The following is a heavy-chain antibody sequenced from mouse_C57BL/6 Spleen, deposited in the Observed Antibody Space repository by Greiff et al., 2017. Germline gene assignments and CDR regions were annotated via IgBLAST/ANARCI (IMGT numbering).Heavy chain of an antibody. D-gene: IGHD2-3*01. CDR3: ARDGYYYAMDY. CDR1: GFTFSDYG. V-gene: IGHV5-17*01. J-gene: IGHJ4*01. Sequence: EVQLVESGGGLVKPGGSLKLSCAASGFTFSDYGMHWVRQAPGKGLEWVAYISSGSSTIYYADTVKGRFTISRDNAKNTLFLQMTSLRSEDTAMYYCARDGYYYAMDYWGQGTSVTVSS. CDR2: ISSGSSTI.